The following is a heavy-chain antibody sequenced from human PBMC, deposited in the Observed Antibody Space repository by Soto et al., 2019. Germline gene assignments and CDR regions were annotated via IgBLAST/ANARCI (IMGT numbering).Heavy chain of an antibody. D-gene: IGHD3-16*01. V-gene: IGHV3-30-3*01. J-gene: IGHJ6*02. CDR3: AKESVGILGFIEV. Sequence: ESGGGVVQPGRSLRLSCAASGFTFSSYAMHLVRQAPGTGLAWVAVISYDGSNKYYADSVKGRFTISRDNSKNTLYLQMISLTAEDTAVYYSAKESVGILGFIEVWGQGTTVTVSS. CDR1: GFTFSSYA. CDR2: ISYDGSNK.